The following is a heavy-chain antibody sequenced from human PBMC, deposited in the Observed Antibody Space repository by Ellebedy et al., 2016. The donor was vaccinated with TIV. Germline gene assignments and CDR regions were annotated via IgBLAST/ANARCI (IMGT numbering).Heavy chain of an antibody. CDR2: LDWDEDT. Sequence: SGPTLVKPTETLTLTCTFSGFSLSTSGLCINWIRQPPGQALEWLARLDWDEDTYYSTSLQSRLTISKDRTRNQVVLTMTSMDADDSGMYFCAREDGEFSYALDSWGQGILVTVST. CDR3: AREDGEFSYALDS. D-gene: IGHD3-16*01. CDR1: GFSLSTSGLC. J-gene: IGHJ4*02. V-gene: IGHV2-70*11.